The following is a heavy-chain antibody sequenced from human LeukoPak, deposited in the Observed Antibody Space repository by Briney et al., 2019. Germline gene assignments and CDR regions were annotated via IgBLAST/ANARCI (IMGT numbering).Heavy chain of an antibody. J-gene: IGHJ6*02. CDR2: TYYRSKWYN. CDR3: ARDTDVDTAQRLNYYYYGMDV. D-gene: IGHD5-18*01. V-gene: IGHV6-1*01. CDR1: GDSVSSNSAA. Sequence: SQTLSLTCAISGDSVSSNSAAWNWIRQSPSRGLEWLGRTYYRSKWYNDYAVSVKSRITINPDTSKNQFSLQLNSVTPEDTAVYYCARDTDVDTAQRLNYYYYGMDVWGQGTTVTVSS.